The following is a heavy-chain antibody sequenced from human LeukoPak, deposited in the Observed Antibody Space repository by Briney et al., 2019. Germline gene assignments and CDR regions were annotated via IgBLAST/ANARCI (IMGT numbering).Heavy chain of an antibody. CDR3: SEGYFEPFDH. V-gene: IGHV4-34*11. D-gene: IGHD2/OR15-2a*01. J-gene: IGHJ4*02. CDR2: LSYTGKT. CDR1: GGSFSGYY. Sequence: NPSETLSLTCAVYGGSFSGYYWNWIRQFPGKGLEWIGCLSYTGKTDYNPSLSGRVTISLATSNNQVSLNLRSVTAADTAIYYCSEGYFEPFDHWGQGILVTVSS.